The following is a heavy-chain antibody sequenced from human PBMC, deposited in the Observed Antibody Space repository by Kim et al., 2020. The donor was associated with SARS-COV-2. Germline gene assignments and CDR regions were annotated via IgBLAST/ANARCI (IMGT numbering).Heavy chain of an antibody. CDR1: GFTFSKYS. CDR3: ASSSTYGPTVHDY. D-gene: IGHD3-16*01. Sequence: GGSLRLSCAASGFTFSKYSMNWVRQAPGKGLEWVSSISVSGSYTSFADSVRGRFTISRDIAKNSLYLQMNSLRAEDTAIYYCASSSTYGPTVHDYWGQGTLVTVPA. J-gene: IGHJ4*02. CDR2: ISVSGSYT. V-gene: IGHV3-21*01.